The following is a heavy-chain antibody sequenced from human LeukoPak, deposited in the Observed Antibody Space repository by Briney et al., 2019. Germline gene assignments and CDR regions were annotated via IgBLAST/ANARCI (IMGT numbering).Heavy chain of an antibody. CDR2: TRNKADSYTT. CDR1: GFIFSDHY. CDR3: ARGGYYGSGSSHYFDY. Sequence: GGSLRLSCVVSGFIFSDHYMDWVRQAPGKGLEWVGRTRNKADSYTTEYAASVKGRFTISRDDSKNSLYLQMNSLKTEDTAVYYCARGGYYGSGSSHYFDYWGQGTLVTVSS. J-gene: IGHJ4*02. D-gene: IGHD3-10*01. V-gene: IGHV3-72*01.